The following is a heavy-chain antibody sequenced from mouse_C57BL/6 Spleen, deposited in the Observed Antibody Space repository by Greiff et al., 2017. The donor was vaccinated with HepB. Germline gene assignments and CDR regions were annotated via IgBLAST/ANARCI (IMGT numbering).Heavy chain of an antibody. CDR2: INPSSGYT. Sequence: VKLMESGAELAKPGASVKLSCKASGYTFTSYWMHWVKQRPGQGLEWIGYINPSSGYTKYNQKFKDKATLTADKSSSTAYMQLSSLTYEDSAVYYCAREEIMVTTVVATSDFDYWGQGTTLTVSS. V-gene: IGHV1-7*01. J-gene: IGHJ2*01. D-gene: IGHD1-1*01. CDR3: AREEIMVTTVVATSDFDY. CDR1: GYTFTSYW.